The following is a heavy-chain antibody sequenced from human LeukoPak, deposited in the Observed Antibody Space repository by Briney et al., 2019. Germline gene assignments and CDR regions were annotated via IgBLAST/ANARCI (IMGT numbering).Heavy chain of an antibody. CDR1: GFTFSSYA. D-gene: IGHD4-17*01. CDR2: ISGSGGST. V-gene: IGHV3-23*01. Sequence: GGSLRLSCAAPGFTFSSYAMSWVRQAPGKGLEWVSAISGSGGSTYYADSVKGRFTISRDNSKNTLYLQMNSLRAEDTAVYYCAKDWYGDYAGPFDPWGQGTLVTVSS. CDR3: AKDWYGDYAGPFDP. J-gene: IGHJ5*02.